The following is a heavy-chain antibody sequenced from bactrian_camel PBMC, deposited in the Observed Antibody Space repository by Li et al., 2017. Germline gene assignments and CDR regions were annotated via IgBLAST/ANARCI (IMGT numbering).Heavy chain of an antibody. CDR1: GFTYSSYC. V-gene: IGHV3S1*01. J-gene: IGHJ6*01. CDR2: IDTGDGST. CDR3: AAVRYGGSWYPLCRARSADFGY. Sequence: VQLVESGGGSVQAGGSLRLSCAASGFTYSSYCMGFARQAPGQEREGVAAIDTGDGSTYYLNSVEGRFTISHDNAKNTLYLQMNSLKPEDTAMYYCAAVRYGGSWYPLCRARSADFGYWGQGTQVTVS. D-gene: IGHD6*01.